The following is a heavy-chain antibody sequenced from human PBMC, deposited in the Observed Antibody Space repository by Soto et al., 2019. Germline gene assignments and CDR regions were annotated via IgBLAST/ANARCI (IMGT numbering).Heavy chain of an antibody. CDR1: GGSISSYY. CDR2: IYYSGST. V-gene: IGHV4-59*08. D-gene: IGHD4-17*01. Sequence: QVQLQESGPGLVKPSETLSLTCTVSGGSISSYYWSWIRQPPGKGLEWIGYIYYSGSTNYNPSLKSRVTISVVTSKNQFSLKLSSVTAADTAVYYCARRYGYYFDYWGQGTLVTVSS. J-gene: IGHJ4*02. CDR3: ARRYGYYFDY.